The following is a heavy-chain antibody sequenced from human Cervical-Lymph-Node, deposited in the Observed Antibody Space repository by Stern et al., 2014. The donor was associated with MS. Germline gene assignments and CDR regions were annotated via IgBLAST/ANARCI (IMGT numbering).Heavy chain of an antibody. J-gene: IGHJ4*02. CDR3: ARIRGTARLIDY. CDR1: GFSLSTGGMC. CDR2: IDWDGDK. D-gene: IGHD1/OR15-1a*01. Sequence: QITLKESGPALVKPTQTLTLTCTFSGFSLSTGGMCVTWIRQPPGKALEWLGLIDWDGDKYCRTPLRTRLTISKDTFKNQVVLTMTNMDPVDTATYYCARIRGTARLIDYWGQGTLVTVSS. V-gene: IGHV2-70*01.